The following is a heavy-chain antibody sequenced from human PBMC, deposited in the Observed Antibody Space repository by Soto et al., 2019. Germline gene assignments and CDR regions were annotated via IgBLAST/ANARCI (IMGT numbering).Heavy chain of an antibody. CDR2: IYYSGTT. V-gene: IGHV4-31*03. D-gene: IGHD6-19*01. CDR3: ARDLGIAVAPRGAFDI. CDR1: GGSINSGGYY. Sequence: QVQLQESGPGLVKPSQTRSLTCTVSGGSINSGGYYWTWIRQHPGKGLEWIGHIYYSGTTYYNPSLKSRVTISLDTSKNQFSLNLNSVTAADTAVYYCARDLGIAVAPRGAFDIWGQGTMVTVSS. J-gene: IGHJ3*02.